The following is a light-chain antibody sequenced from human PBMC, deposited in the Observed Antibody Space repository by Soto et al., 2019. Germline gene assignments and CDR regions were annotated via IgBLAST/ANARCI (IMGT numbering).Light chain of an antibody. CDR1: QSVSSN. Sequence: EIVMTQSPATLSVSPGERATLSCRASQSVSSNLAWYQQKPGQAPRLLIFDASNRATGIPARFSGSGSATDFTLTISSLEAEDFAVYYCQQRSNWLTFGGGTKVDI. J-gene: IGKJ4*01. CDR3: QQRSNWLT. V-gene: IGKV3-11*01. CDR2: DAS.